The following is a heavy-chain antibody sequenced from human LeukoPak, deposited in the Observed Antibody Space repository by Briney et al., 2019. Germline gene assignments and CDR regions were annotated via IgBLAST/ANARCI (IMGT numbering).Heavy chain of an antibody. CDR3: ARVRTPYAATYGRYELLY. D-gene: IGHD2-2*01. Sequence: GGSLRLSCVGSGFAFSNFAMSWVRQAPGKGLVWVSRINSDGSSTNYADSVKGRFTISRDNAKNTLYLQMNSLRAEDTAVYYCARVRTPYAATYGRYELLYWGQGTLVTVSS. J-gene: IGHJ4*02. V-gene: IGHV3-74*01. CDR1: GFAFSNFA. CDR2: INSDGSST.